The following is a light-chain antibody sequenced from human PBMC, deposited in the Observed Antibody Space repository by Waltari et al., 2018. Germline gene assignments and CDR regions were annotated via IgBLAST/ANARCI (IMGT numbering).Light chain of an antibody. CDR2: DAS. Sequence: EVVLTQSPATPSLSPGERATLPCRANQSVSNSLAWYRQKPGQAPSLLIYDASTRAAGIPGRFSGSGSGTDFTLTISSLEPEDFAVYYCQLRTGWPMTFGQGTRLEIK. CDR1: QSVSNS. CDR3: QLRTGWPMT. J-gene: IGKJ5*01. V-gene: IGKV3-11*01.